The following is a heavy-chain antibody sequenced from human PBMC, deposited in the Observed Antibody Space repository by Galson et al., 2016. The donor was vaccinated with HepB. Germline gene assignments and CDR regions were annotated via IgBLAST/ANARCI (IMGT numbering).Heavy chain of an antibody. D-gene: IGHD6-25*01. J-gene: IGHJ1*01. V-gene: IGHV5-10-1*01. CDR1: GYSFTPYW. CDR2: IDPKDSYT. CDR3: ARMEAAAGISFRRH. Sequence: QSGAEVKKPGESLRISCDVSGYSFTPYWISWVRQMPGKGLEWMGRIDPKDSYTNYSPSFQGHVTISVDKSISAAYLQWSSLKASDTAMYYCARMEAAAGISFRRHWGQGTLVTVSS.